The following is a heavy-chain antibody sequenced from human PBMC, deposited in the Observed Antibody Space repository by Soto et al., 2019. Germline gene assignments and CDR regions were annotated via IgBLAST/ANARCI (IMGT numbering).Heavy chain of an antibody. CDR2: ISGSGGSA. J-gene: IGHJ4*02. CDR1: GFTFSSYA. D-gene: IGHD3-22*01. CDR3: SKASGYYYHSSGYYTIYY. V-gene: IGHV3-23*01. Sequence: EVQLLESGGGLVQPGGSLRLSCAASGFTFSSYAMRWVRKAPGKGLEWVSAISGSGGSAYYADSVKGRFTISRDSPKNPLYLQMNSLGADDTAVYYCSKASGYYYHSSGYYTIYYLGQGTLVTVSS.